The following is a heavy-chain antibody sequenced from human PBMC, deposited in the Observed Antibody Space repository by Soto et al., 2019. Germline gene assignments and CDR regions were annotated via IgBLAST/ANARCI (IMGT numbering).Heavy chain of an antibody. D-gene: IGHD6-6*01. CDR2: IIPIFGTA. J-gene: IGHJ6*02. Sequence: GASVKVSCKASGGTFSSYAISWVRQALGQGLEWMGGIIPIFGTANYAQKFQGRVTITADKSTSTAYMELSSLRSEDTAVYYCARDGDSSSSSGMDVWGQGTTVTVSS. CDR3: ARDGDSSSSSGMDV. CDR1: GGTFSSYA. V-gene: IGHV1-69*06.